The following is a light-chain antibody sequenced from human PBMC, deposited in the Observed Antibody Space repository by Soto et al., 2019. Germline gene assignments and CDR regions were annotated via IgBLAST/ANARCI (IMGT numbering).Light chain of an antibody. CDR3: QQYVSSPFT. CDR1: QNVGPY. Sequence: EIVLTQSPGTLSLSPGGRASLFCRASQNVGPYLAWYQQKPGQAPRLLISGGSSRATGIPDRFSGSGSETDFTLTISRLEPEDFAVYYCQQYVSSPFTFGPGTKVDIK. J-gene: IGKJ3*01. V-gene: IGKV3-20*01. CDR2: GGS.